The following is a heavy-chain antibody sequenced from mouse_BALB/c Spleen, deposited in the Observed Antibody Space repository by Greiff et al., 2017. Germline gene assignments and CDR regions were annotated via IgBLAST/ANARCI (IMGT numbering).Heavy chain of an antibody. V-gene: IGHV1S135*01. Sequence: EVQLQQSGPELVKPGASVKVSCKASGYAFTSYNMYWVKQSHGKSLEWIGYIDPYNGGTSYNQKFKGKATLTVDKSSSTAYMHLNSLTSDDSAVYYCARSIYDGYFYWYFDVWGAGTTVTVSS. D-gene: IGHD2-3*01. CDR2: IDPYNGGT. CDR3: ARSIYDGYFYWYFDV. J-gene: IGHJ1*01. CDR1: GYAFTSYN.